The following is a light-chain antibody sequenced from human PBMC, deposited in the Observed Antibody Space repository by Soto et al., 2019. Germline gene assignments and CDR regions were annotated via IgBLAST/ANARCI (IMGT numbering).Light chain of an antibody. CDR3: QQYGGSPRVT. V-gene: IGKV3-20*01. CDR2: GAS. J-gene: IGKJ4*01. CDR1: QSVSSNY. Sequence: EIVLTQSPGTLSLSPGERATLSCRASQSVSSNYLAWYQQKPGQAPRLLIYGASSRATGIPDRFIGSGSGTDFTLTISRLEPEAFAVYYCQQYGGSPRVTFGGGTKVEIK.